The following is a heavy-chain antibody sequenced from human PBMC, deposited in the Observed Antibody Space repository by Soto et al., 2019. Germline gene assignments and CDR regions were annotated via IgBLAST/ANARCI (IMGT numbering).Heavy chain of an antibody. CDR3: AKISTNSGVDY. CDR1: GFIFSNYI. Sequence: GGSLRLSCAASGFIFSNYIMAWVRQAPGKGLEWVSRVIGSGGGTFYADSVKGRFTISRDNSQNTLYLQMNSLRAEDTAVYYCAKISTNSGVDYWGQGTMVTVSS. V-gene: IGHV3-23*01. J-gene: IGHJ4*02. CDR2: VIGSGGGT. D-gene: IGHD6-19*01.